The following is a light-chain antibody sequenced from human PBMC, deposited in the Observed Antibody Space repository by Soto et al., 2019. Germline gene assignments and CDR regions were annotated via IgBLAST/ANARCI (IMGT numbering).Light chain of an antibody. J-gene: IGKJ2*01. CDR2: DAS. CDR1: QSVTNY. V-gene: IGKV3-11*01. Sequence: EIVLTQSPATLSLSPGERATLSCRASQSVTNYLAWYQQKPGQAPRLLIYDASNRATVIPARFSGSGSGTDFTLTISSLEPEDFAVYYCQQRSNWPPFTFGQGTKLEIK. CDR3: QQRSNWPPFT.